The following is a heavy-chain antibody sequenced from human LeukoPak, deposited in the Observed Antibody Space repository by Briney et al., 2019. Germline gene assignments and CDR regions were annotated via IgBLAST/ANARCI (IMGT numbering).Heavy chain of an antibody. CDR1: GGSFSGYY. CDR3: ARGPYTIYGDYVFINWFDP. Sequence: SETLSLTRAVYGGSFSGYYWSWIRQPPGKGLEWIGEVYHTGSTNYNPSLKSRVTISVDTSKNQFSLKLSSVTAADMAVYYCARGPYTIYGDYVFINWFDPWGQGTLVTVSS. D-gene: IGHD4-17*01. CDR2: VYHTGST. V-gene: IGHV4-34*01. J-gene: IGHJ5*02.